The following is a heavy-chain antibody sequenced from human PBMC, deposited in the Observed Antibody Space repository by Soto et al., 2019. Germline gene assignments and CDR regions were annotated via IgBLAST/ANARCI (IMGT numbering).Heavy chain of an antibody. J-gene: IGHJ4*02. V-gene: IGHV1-69*01. D-gene: IGHD6-6*01. CDR1: GGAFNNYG. Sequence: VDLVQSGAEVKKPGSSVRVSCKASGGAFNNYGFTWVRQASGQGLEWMGQIIPLFSTTHYAQKFQGRVSITADGSTSTVHMELSSLTSEDTAVYYCARDGNLSSSYGDFDYWGQGTLVIVSS. CDR3: ARDGNLSSSYGDFDY. CDR2: IIPLFSTT.